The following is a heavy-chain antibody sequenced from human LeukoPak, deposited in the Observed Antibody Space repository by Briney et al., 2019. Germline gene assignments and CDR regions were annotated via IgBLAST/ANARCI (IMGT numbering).Heavy chain of an antibody. J-gene: IGHJ4*02. CDR3: ARDVYCSSTTCSDIFDY. D-gene: IGHD2-2*01. CDR1: GFTFSSYS. CDR2: ISSSSSYI. Sequence: GGSLRLSCSASGFTFSSYSMDWVRQAPGKGRKWVSSISSSSSYIYYADSVKGPFTISRDNAKNSLYLQMNSLRAEDTAVYYCARDVYCSSTTCSDIFDYWGQGTLVTVSS. V-gene: IGHV3-21*01.